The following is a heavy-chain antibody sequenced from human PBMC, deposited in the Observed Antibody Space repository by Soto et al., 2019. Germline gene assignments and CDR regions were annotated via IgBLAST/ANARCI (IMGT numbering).Heavy chain of an antibody. V-gene: IGHV1-69*13. CDR3: ARDQGGPYCSSTSCPVGTYYGMDV. J-gene: IGHJ6*04. CDR1: GGTFSSYA. CDR2: IIPIFGTA. Sequence: GASVKLSCKASGGTFSSYAISWVRQAPGQGLEWMGGIIPIFGTANYAQKFQGRVTITADESTSTAYMELSSLRSEDTAVYYCARDQGGPYCSSTSCPVGTYYGMDVWGEGTTVTVSS. D-gene: IGHD2-2*01.